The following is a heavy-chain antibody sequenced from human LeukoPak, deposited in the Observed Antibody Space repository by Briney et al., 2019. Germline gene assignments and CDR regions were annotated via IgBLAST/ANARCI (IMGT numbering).Heavy chain of an antibody. D-gene: IGHD4-23*01. Sequence: GGSLRLSCAASVFTLSNAWVTWVRQVPGKGLEWVGRIKSNTDGGTTDYAAPVKGRFTISRDNSENKVYLQMNSLKTEDTAVYYCTAVDYDCWGQGSLVTVSS. CDR3: TAVDYDC. CDR1: VFTLSNAW. V-gene: IGHV3-15*01. CDR2: IKSNTDGGTT. J-gene: IGHJ4*01.